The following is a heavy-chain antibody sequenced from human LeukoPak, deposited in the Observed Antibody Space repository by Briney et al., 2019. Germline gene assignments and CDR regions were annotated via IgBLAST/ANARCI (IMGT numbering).Heavy chain of an antibody. J-gene: IGHJ6*03. CDR3: ARDQWDRAALFCYYMDV. D-gene: IGHD1-26*01. V-gene: IGHV3-30*01. CDR1: GFAFNTYA. Sequence: GRSLRLSCAASGFAFNTYAMHWVRQSPGKGLEWVAVISYDGSDGYYADSVKGRFTISRDNSKNTLYLQMNSLRTEDTAVYYCARDQWDRAALFCYYMDVWGKGTTVTVSS. CDR2: ISYDGSDG.